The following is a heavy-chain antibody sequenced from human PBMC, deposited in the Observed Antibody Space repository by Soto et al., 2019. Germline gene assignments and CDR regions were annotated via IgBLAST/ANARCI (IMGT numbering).Heavy chain of an antibody. CDR3: ASGYGDYEGVYYGMDV. V-gene: IGHV4-30-4*01. Sequence: QVQLQESGPGLVKPSQTLSLTCTVSGGSISSGDYYWSWIRQPPGKGLEWIGYIYYSGSTYYNPSLKSRVTISVDPSKNQFSLKLSSVTAADTAVYYCASGYGDYEGVYYGMDVWGQGTTVTVSS. D-gene: IGHD4-17*01. J-gene: IGHJ6*02. CDR1: GGSISSGDYY. CDR2: IYYSGST.